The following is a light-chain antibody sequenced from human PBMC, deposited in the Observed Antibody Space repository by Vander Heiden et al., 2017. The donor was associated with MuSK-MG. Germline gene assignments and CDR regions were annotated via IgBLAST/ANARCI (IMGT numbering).Light chain of an antibody. CDR3: QIYDRSPT. CDR1: QSVSSSY. CDR2: GAS. J-gene: IGKJ3*01. Sequence: EVVLTQSPDTLSLSPGERATLSCRASQSVSSSYLAWYQQKPGQAPRLLIYGASSRATDIPHRFSGSGSGTDFTLTISRLEPEDFAVYYCQIYDRSPTFGPGTKVGIK. V-gene: IGKV3-20*01.